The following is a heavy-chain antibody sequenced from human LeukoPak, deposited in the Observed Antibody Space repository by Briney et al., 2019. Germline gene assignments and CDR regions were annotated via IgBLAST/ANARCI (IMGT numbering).Heavy chain of an antibody. CDR2: IKQDGSEK. CDR3: ARAIDY. V-gene: IGHV3-7*01. CDR1: GFTFSSYW. J-gene: IGHJ4*02. Sequence: GGSLRLSCAAFGFTFSSYWMSWVRQAPGKGLEWVANIKQDGSEKYYVDSVKGRFTISRDNAKNSLYLQMNSLRAEDTAVYYCARAIDYWGQGNLVTVSS.